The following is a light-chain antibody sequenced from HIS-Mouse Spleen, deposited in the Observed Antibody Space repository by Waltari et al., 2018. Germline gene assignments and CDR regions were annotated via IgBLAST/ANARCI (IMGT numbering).Light chain of an antibody. V-gene: IGKV1-27*01. CDR1: QGISSY. CDR2: SPS. Sequence: DIKPTHTPSSLSASLPDRVSVSCRVSQGISSYLKWYRQKPGKFPKLLIYSPSNLQSGVPSRFSGSGSGTDFTLTISSLQPEDVATYYGQRTYNAPEFTFGPGTKVDIK. J-gene: IGKJ3*01. CDR3: QRTYNAPEFT.